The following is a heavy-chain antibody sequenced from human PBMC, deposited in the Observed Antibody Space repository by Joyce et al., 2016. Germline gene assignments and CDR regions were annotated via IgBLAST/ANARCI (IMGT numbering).Heavy chain of an antibody. CDR2: FDPEEGER. CDR1: GYSLTEVS. CDR3: VTLPLLYCRGGSCFYFHF. J-gene: IGHJ4*02. V-gene: IGHV1-24*01. Sequence: QVHLVQSGAEVKKPGASVNVSCKVSGYSLTEVSLHWVRQAPGKGLEWMGGFDPEEGERIYARKFKGSVTMTEDTSTDTAYMELSSLRSGDTAVYYCVTLPLLYCRGGSCFYFHFWGQGTLVIVSS. D-gene: IGHD2-15*01.